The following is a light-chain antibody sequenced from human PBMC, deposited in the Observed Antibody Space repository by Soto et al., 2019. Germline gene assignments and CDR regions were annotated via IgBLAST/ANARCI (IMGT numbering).Light chain of an antibody. J-gene: IGKJ4*01. CDR3: QQFSSYPLT. CDR2: DAS. V-gene: IGKV1-13*02. Sequence: AIQLTQSPSSLSASVGDRVTITFRASQGMSSAFAWYQQKPGQAPKLLLYDASSLESGVPSRFIGSRSGTYFTLPMSSRQPEDFASYCCQQFSSYPLTFGGGTKVEIK. CDR1: QGMSSA.